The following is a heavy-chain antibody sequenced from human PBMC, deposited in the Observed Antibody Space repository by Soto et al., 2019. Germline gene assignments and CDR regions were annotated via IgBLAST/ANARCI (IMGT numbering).Heavy chain of an antibody. CDR1: GFIFSSYA. V-gene: IGHV3-23*01. Sequence: PGGSLRLSCAASGFIFSSYAMSWVRQAPGKGLEWVSAISGSGGSTYYADSVKGRFTISRDNSKNTLYLQMNSLRAEDTAVYYCAKVSDFGYYYDSSGYYLTSFDYWGQGTLVTVSS. CDR3: AKVSDFGYYYDSSGYYLTSFDY. J-gene: IGHJ4*02. CDR2: ISGSGGST. D-gene: IGHD3-22*01.